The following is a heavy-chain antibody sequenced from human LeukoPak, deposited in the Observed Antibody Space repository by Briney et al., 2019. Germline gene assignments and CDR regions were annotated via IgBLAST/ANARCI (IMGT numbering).Heavy chain of an antibody. J-gene: IGHJ4*02. V-gene: IGHV3-23*01. CDR2: LIENGATT. Sequence: RXAPGXXLQFVSGLIENGATTYYADSVKGRFTISRDNSRSTVYLQMTSLRAEDTAVYYCVKDYQVGNSPAFGDCWGQGTLVTVSS. CDR3: VKDYQVGNSPAFGDC. D-gene: IGHD2-21*01.